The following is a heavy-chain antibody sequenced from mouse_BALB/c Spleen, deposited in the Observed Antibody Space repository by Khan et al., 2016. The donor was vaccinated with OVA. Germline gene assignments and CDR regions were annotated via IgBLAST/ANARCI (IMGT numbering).Heavy chain of an antibody. V-gene: IGHV2-6-7*01. D-gene: IGHD2-1*01. J-gene: IGHJ4*01. CDR3: ARADYGNYREAMDY. Sequence: QVHVKQSGPGLVAPSQSLSITCTVSGFSLTGYGVNWVRQPPGKGLEWLGMIWGDGSTDYNSALKSRLSISKDNSKSQVFLKMNSLQTDDTARYYCARADYGNYREAMDYWGQGTSVTVSS. CDR1: GFSLTGYG. CDR2: IWGDGST.